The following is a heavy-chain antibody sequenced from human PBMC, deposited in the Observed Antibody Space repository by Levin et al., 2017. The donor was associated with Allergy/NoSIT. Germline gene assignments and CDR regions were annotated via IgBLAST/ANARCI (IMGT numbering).Heavy chain of an antibody. CDR3: AKDSSGYSSSWYAGSGDDI. CDR2: ISYDGSNK. D-gene: IGHD6-13*01. J-gene: IGHJ3*02. V-gene: IGHV3-30*18. Sequence: SCAASGFTFSSYGMHWVRQAPGKGLEWVAVISYDGSNKYYADSVKGRFTISRDNSKNTLYLQMNSLRAEDTAVYYCAKDSSGYSSSWYAGSGDDIWGQGTMVTVSS. CDR1: GFTFSSYG.